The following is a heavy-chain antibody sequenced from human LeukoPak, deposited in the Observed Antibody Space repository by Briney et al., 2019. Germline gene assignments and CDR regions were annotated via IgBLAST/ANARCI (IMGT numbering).Heavy chain of an antibody. CDR1: GFTFDDYA. CDR3: AKEGGSVPSVFDY. D-gene: IGHD3-10*01. J-gene: IGHJ4*02. V-gene: IGHV3-43D*03. Sequence: GGSLRLSRAASGFTFDDYAMHWVRQAPGKGLEWVSLISWDGGSTYYADSVKGRFTISRDNSKNSLYLQMNSLRAEDTALYYCAKEGGSVPSVFDYWGQGTLVTVSS. CDR2: ISWDGGST.